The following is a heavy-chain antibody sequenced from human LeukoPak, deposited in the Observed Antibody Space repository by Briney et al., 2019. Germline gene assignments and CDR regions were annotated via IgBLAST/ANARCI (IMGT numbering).Heavy chain of an antibody. J-gene: IGHJ4*02. Sequence: ASVKVSCKASGYTFTDNYMHWMRQAPGLGLEWMGWINPGSGDTFYAQNFQARITMTKDTSINTVYMELTRLRSDDTAVYYCAKENIVGGIVDGEHYWGQGTLVTVSS. CDR1: GYTFTDNY. D-gene: IGHD3-16*01. CDR2: INPGSGDT. CDR3: AKENIVGGIVDGEHY. V-gene: IGHV1-2*02.